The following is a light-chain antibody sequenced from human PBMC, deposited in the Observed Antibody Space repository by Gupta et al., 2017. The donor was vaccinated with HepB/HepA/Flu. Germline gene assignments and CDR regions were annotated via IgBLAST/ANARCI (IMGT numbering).Light chain of an antibody. J-gene: IGKJ4*01. CDR1: QDINSY. Sequence: DIKLTQSPSFLSASVGDRVTITCRASQDINSYLVWYQLKPGTAPKLLIYSASSLQSGVPSRFSGSGSGTEFTLTISSLQPEDFATYYCQHFKNYPLTFGGGTQVEVK. CDR3: QHFKNYPLT. CDR2: SAS. V-gene: IGKV1-9*01.